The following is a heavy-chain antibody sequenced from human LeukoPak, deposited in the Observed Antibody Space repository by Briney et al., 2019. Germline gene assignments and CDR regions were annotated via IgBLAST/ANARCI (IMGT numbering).Heavy chain of an antibody. J-gene: IGHJ6*02. V-gene: IGHV4-4*02. CDR2: IFHTGTA. CDR1: GGSIGKIDW. Sequence: PSETLSLTCAVSGGSIGKIDWWSWVRPPPGKGLEWVGEIFHTGTANYNPSLKSRLTISVDTSKNQFSLRLNSVTAADTAVYYCARDRDWLPDVWGQGTTVTVSS. D-gene: IGHD3/OR15-3a*01. CDR3: ARDRDWLPDV.